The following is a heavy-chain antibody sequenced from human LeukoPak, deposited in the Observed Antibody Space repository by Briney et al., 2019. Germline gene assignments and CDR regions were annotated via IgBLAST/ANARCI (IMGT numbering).Heavy chain of an antibody. J-gene: IGHJ6*02. CDR3: ARGESLGYYGMDV. CDR2: INHSGST. CDR1: GGSFSGYY. Sequence: SETLSLTCAVYGGSFSGYYWSWIRQPPGKGPEWIGEINHSGSTNYNPSLKSRVTISVDTSKNQFSLKLSSVTAADTAVYYCARGESLGYYGMDVWGQGTTVTVSS. V-gene: IGHV4-34*01. D-gene: IGHD3-10*01.